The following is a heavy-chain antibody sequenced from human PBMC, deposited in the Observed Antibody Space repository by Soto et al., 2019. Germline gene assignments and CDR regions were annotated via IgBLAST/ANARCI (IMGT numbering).Heavy chain of an antibody. CDR2: ISYSGST. V-gene: IGHV4-59*12. D-gene: IGHD2-15*01. Sequence: PSESLSLNCTVSGGSISSYYWSWIRQRPGKGLEWIGYISYSGSTSYNPSLKSRVTISVDTSKNQFSLKLSSVTAADTAVYYCARGQKLGYCSGGSCYLSWFDPWGQGTLVTVSS. CDR3: ARGQKLGYCSGGSCYLSWFDP. CDR1: GGSISSYY. J-gene: IGHJ5*02.